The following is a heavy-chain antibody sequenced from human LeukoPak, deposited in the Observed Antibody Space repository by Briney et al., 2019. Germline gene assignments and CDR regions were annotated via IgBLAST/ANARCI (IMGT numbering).Heavy chain of an antibody. J-gene: IGHJ4*02. Sequence: SETLSLTCTVSGGSISSSSYYWGWIRQPPGKGLEWIGSIYYSGSTYYNPSLKSRVTISVDTSKNQFSLKLSSVTAADTAVYYCARIPSRWELLTYFDYWGQGTLVTVSS. V-gene: IGHV4-39*07. CDR3: ARIPSRWELLTYFDY. CDR1: GGSISSSSYY. CDR2: IYYSGST. D-gene: IGHD1-26*01.